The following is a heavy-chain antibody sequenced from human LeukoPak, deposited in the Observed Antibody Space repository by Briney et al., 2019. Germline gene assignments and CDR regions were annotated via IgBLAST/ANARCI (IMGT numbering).Heavy chain of an antibody. Sequence: ASVKVSCKASGDTFSSYAISWVRQAPGQGLEWMGGIIPIFGTANYAQKFQGRVTITADESTSTAYMELSSLRSEDTAVYYCARARYYYDSSGYSPAYYFDYWGQGTLVTVSS. V-gene: IGHV1-69*13. J-gene: IGHJ4*02. CDR1: GDTFSSYA. D-gene: IGHD3-22*01. CDR2: IIPIFGTA. CDR3: ARARYYYDSSGYSPAYYFDY.